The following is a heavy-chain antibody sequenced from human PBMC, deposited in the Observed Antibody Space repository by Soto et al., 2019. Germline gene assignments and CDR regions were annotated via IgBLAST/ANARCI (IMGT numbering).Heavy chain of an antibody. CDR1: GGTFSSYA. CDR2: IIPIFGTA. CDR3: ASHLTGYSGDLQYRMDV. J-gene: IGHJ6*02. V-gene: IGHV1-69*06. Sequence: QVQLVQSGAEVKKPGSSVKVSCKASGGTFSSYAISWVRQAPGQGLEWMGGIIPIFGTANYAQKFQGRVTITADKSTTTAYMELSSLRSEDTAVYYCASHLTGYSGDLQYRMDVWRQGTTVTVSS. D-gene: IGHD4-17*01.